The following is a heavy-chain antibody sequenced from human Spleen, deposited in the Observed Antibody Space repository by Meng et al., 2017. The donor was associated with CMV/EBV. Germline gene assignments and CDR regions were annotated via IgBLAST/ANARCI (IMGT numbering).Heavy chain of an antibody. CDR1: GTDSNYI. CDR2: IIPLLDIP. CDR3: ARWVIGPDEESGDYFDS. D-gene: IGHD2-2*01. V-gene: IGHV1-69*02. J-gene: IGHJ4*02. Sequence: GTDSNYIISWVRQAPGQGLEWMGGIIPLLDIPNYAQRFQGRVTITADKSASTAYMEVTSLRSDDTAVYYCARWVIGPDEESGDYFDSWGQGTLVTVSS.